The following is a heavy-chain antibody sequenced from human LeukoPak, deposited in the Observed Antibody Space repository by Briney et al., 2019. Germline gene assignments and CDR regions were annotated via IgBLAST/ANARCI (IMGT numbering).Heavy chain of an antibody. V-gene: IGHV3-48*01. Sequence: PGGSLRLSCAASGFTFSSYSMNWVRQAPGKGLEWVSYISSSSSTIYYADSVKGRFTISRDNAKNSLYLQMNSLRAEDTAVYYCARAQDVGIAADHFDYWGQGTLVTVSS. D-gene: IGHD6-13*01. CDR3: ARAQDVGIAADHFDY. CDR1: GFTFSSYS. CDR2: ISSSSSTI. J-gene: IGHJ4*02.